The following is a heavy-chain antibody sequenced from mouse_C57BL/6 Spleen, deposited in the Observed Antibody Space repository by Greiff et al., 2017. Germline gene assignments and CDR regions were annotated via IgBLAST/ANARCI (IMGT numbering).Heavy chain of an antibody. J-gene: IGHJ4*01. Sequence: EVQVVESGGDLVKPGGSLKLSCAASGFTFSSYGMSWVRQTPDKRLEWVATISSGGSYTYYPDSVKGRFTISRDNAKNTLYLQMSSLKSEDTAMYYCARTRNDYDAYYYAMDYWGQGTSVTVSS. CDR2: ISSGGSYT. CDR1: GFTFSSYG. D-gene: IGHD2-4*01. V-gene: IGHV5-6*01. CDR3: ARTRNDYDAYYYAMDY.